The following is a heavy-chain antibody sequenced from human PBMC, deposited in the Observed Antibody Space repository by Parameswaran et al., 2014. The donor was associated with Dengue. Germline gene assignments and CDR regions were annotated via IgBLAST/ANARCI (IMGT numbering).Heavy chain of an antibody. CDR3: ARSYYYGSGSPRRGYYYGMDV. Sequence: ASVKVSWQGFWIHFTSYDINWVRQATGQGLEWMGWMNPNSGNTGYAQKFQGRVTMTRNTSISTAYMELSSLRSEDTAVYYCARSYYYGSGSPRRGYYYGMDVWGQGTTVTVSS. CDR2: MNPNSGNT. V-gene: IGHV1-8*01. D-gene: IGHD3-10*01. J-gene: IGHJ6*02. CDR1: IHFTSYD.